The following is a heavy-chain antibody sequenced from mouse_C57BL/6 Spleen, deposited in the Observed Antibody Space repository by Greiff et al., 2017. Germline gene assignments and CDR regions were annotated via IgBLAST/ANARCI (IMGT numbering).Heavy chain of an antibody. J-gene: IGHJ4*01. CDR1: GFTFTDYY. CDR2: IRNKANGYTT. V-gene: IGHV7-3*01. CDR3: ARYDYSNYEDAMDY. Sequence: EVKLMESGGGLVQPGGSLSLSCAASGFTFTDYYMSWVRQPPGKALEWLGFIRNKANGYTTEYSASVKGRFTISRDNSQSILYLQMNALRAEDSATYYCARYDYSNYEDAMDYWGQGTSVTVSS. D-gene: IGHD2-5*01.